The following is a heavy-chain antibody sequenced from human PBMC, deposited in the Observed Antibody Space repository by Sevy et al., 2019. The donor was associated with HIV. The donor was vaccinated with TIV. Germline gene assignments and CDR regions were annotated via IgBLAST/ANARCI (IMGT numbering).Heavy chain of an antibody. CDR3: AIAESYDFWSGYCSYYYGMDV. CDR2: IKQDGNEK. CDR1: GFTCSSYW. D-gene: IGHD3-3*01. Sequence: GGSLRLSCAASGFTCSSYWMSWVRQAPGKGLEWVANIKQDGNEKYYVDSVKGRFTISRDNAKNSLYLQMNSLRAEDTAVYYCAIAESYDFWSGYCSYYYGMDVWGQGTTVTVSS. V-gene: IGHV3-7*01. J-gene: IGHJ6*02.